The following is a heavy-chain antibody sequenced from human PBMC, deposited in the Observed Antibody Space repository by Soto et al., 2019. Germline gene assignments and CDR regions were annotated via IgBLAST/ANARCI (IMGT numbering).Heavy chain of an antibody. CDR3: AKGYSGNFFDY. V-gene: IGHV3-30*18. D-gene: IGHD4-4*01. Sequence: QVHLVESGGGVVQPGASLRLSCAASGFTFSTYGIHWVRQPPGKGLEWVAVISNDGSNKYYGDSVKGRFTIYRDNSMNTLNLQMNSMTTEYTAIYYSAKGYSGNFFDYWGQGTLVTVSS. J-gene: IGHJ4*02. CDR1: GFTFSTYG. CDR2: ISNDGSNK.